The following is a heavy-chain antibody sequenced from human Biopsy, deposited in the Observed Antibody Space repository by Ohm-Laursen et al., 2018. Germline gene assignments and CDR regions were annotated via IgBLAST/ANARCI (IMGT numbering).Heavy chain of an antibody. Sequence: SVTVSCKVSGDAVTEFSMHWVRQAPGRGLGWMGGFAPENGETIYAQKFQGRVTMTEDTSTDTAYMELSSLRSKDTAVYYCAADINVWNVNYWGQGTQVTVSS. D-gene: IGHD1-1*01. V-gene: IGHV1-24*01. CDR3: AADINVWNVNY. J-gene: IGHJ4*02. CDR2: FAPENGET. CDR1: GDAVTEFS.